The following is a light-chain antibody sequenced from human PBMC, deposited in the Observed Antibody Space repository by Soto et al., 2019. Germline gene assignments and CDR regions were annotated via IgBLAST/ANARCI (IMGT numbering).Light chain of an antibody. CDR3: QSYDSSLSAHYV. Sequence: QSVLTQPPSVSGAPGQRVTISCTWSSSNIGATYDVQWYQQLPGTAPKLLIYGNSNRPSGVPDRLSGSKSGTSASLAITGLQADDEADYYCQSYDSSLSAHYVFGTGTKLTVL. J-gene: IGLJ1*01. CDR2: GNS. V-gene: IGLV1-40*01. CDR1: SSNIGATYD.